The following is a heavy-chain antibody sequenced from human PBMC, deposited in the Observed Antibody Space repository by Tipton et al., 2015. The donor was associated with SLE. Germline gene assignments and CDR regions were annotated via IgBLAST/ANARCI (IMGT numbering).Heavy chain of an antibody. CDR1: GDAISRGVYY. CDR2: INHSGST. J-gene: IGHJ6*03. Sequence: TLSLTCTVSGDAISRGVYYWSWIRQPPGKGLEWIGEINHSGSTKYNPSLKSRVTISVDTSKNQFSLKVSSVTAADTAVYYCAREPVYYYYYMDVWGKGTTVTVSS. V-gene: IGHV4-34*01. CDR3: AREPVYYYYYMDV.